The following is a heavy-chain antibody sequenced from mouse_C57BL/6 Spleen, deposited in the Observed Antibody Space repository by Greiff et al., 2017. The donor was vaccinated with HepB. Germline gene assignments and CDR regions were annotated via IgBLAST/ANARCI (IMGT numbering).Heavy chain of an antibody. D-gene: IGHD1-1*01. CDR2: INPSTGGT. CDR1: GYSFTGYY. V-gene: IGHV1-42*01. J-gene: IGHJ1*03. CDR3: ARGGYYGSTLYFDV. Sequence: EVQLQQSGPELVKPGASVKISCKASGYSFTGYYMNWVKQSPEKSLEWIGEINPSTGGTTYNQKFKAKATLTVDKSSSTAYMQLKSLTSEDSAVYYCARGGYYGSTLYFDVWGTGTTVTVSS.